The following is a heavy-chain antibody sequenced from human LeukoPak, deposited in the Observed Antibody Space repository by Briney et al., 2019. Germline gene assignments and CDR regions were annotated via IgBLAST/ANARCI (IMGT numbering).Heavy chain of an antibody. CDR1: GGSISSTSYY. J-gene: IGHJ3*01. CDR3: ARLGVTMIVVVITTEGAFDL. V-gene: IGHV4-39*01. D-gene: IGHD3-22*01. CDR2: INYGGST. Sequence: PSESLSLTCTVSGGSISSTSYYWGWIPQPPGKGLEWIGRINYGGSTHYNPSPKTRGTIFLDTSKNQFSMKLSSVTAAQTAVYYYARLGVTMIVVVITTEGAFDLWGQGTMVTVSS.